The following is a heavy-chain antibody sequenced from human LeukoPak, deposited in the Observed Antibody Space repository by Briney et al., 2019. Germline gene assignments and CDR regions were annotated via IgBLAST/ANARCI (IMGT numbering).Heavy chain of an antibody. V-gene: IGHV3-48*04. J-gene: IGHJ4*02. CDR1: GFTFSIYS. Sequence: PGGSLRLSCAASGFTFSIYSMNWVRQAPGKGLEWVSYISSSSSTIYYADSVKGRFTISRDNAKNSLYLQMNSLRAEDTAVYYCARRAVAGSGDYWGQGTLVTVSS. CDR3: ARRAVAGSGDY. CDR2: ISSSSSTI. D-gene: IGHD6-19*01.